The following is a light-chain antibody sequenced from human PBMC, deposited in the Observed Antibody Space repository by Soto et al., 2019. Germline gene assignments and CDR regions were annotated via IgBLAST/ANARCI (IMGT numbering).Light chain of an antibody. CDR3: QQHSDWVT. J-gene: IGKJ4*01. Sequence: EIVLTQSPATLSLSPGERGTLSCRASQSVSTYLAWYQQQPGQAPRLLIYDASNRATGIPARFSGSGSGTGFTLTISYIESGDFEFYYCQQHSDWVTFGGGTKVEI. V-gene: IGKV3-11*01. CDR1: QSVSTY. CDR2: DAS.